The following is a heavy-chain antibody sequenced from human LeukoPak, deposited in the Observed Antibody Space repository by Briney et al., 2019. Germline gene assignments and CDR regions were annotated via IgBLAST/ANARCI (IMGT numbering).Heavy chain of an antibody. V-gene: IGHV3-49*04. CDR1: GFTLRDHA. J-gene: IGHJ6*02. CDR2: IRSKDYRGVT. D-gene: IGHD5-18*01. Sequence: GGSLRLFRTASGFTLRDHAMSWVRQAAGKGLEWVGFIRSKDYRGVTEYAASVIDRVPISRDDSTSSADLQMISLETEDTAVYYCTRGPIHLWLYDGMDFWVQGTTVSVSS. CDR3: TRGPIHLWLYDGMDF.